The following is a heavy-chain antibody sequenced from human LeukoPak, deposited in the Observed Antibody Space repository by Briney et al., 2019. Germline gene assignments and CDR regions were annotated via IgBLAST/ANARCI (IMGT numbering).Heavy chain of an antibody. CDR2: IYYSGST. V-gene: IGHV4-59*01. D-gene: IGHD3-16*01. J-gene: IGHJ4*02. CDR3: ARLIRSAREDAFDI. CDR1: GGSISSYY. Sequence: SETLSLTCTVSGGSISSYYWSWIRQPRGKGLEWIGYIYYSGSTNYNPSLKSRVTISVDTSKNQFSLKLSSVTAADTAVYYCARLIRSAREDAFDIWGQGTLVTVSS.